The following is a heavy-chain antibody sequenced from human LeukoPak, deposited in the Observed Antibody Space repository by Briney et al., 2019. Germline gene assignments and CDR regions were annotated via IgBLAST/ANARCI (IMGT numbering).Heavy chain of an antibody. CDR1: GGSVSSDSYY. CDR3: ARVKGREGSTVIIDY. D-gene: IGHD3-10*01. CDR2: IYYSGST. Sequence: KPSETLSLTCTVSGGSVSSDSYYWSWIRQPPGKGLEWIGYIYYSGSTNYNPSLKSRVTISVDTSKNQFSLKLSSVTAADTAVYYCARVKGREGSTVIIDYWGQGTLVTVSS. V-gene: IGHV4-61*01. J-gene: IGHJ4*02.